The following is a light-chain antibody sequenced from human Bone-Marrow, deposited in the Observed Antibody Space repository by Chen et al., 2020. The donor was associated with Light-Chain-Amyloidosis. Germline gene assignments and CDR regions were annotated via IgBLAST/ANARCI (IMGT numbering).Light chain of an antibody. CDR1: NIGSTS. Sequence: SYVLTQPSSVSVVPGQPATIACGGNNIGSTSVHWYQQMSGPAPLLVVSDDSDRPSGIPERLSGSNTGNTATLTISRVEAGDEADYYCQVWDRSSDRPVFGGGTKLTVL. CDR2: DDS. V-gene: IGLV3-21*02. CDR3: QVWDRSSDRPV. J-gene: IGLJ3*02.